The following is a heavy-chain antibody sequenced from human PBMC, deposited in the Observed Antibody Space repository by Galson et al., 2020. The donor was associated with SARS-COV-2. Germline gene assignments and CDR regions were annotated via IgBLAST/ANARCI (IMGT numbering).Heavy chain of an antibody. CDR2: ISSRGGSS. Sequence: GGSLRLSCAASGFTFSSDAMSWVRQAPGKGLEWVSVISSRGGSSYYAYSVKGRFTISRDNSTNTLYLQMDSLRAEDTAVYYWAKAGGSGIYYNVLNYWGQGSLVTVSS. J-gene: IGHJ4*02. CDR3: AKAGGSGIYYNVLNY. CDR1: GFTFSSDA. V-gene: IGHV3-23*01. D-gene: IGHD3-10*01.